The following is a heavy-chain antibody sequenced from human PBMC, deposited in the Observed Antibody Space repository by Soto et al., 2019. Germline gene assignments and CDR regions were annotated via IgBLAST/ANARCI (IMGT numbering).Heavy chain of an antibody. D-gene: IGHD1-26*01. J-gene: IGHJ5*02. CDR3: AREMGVIGAPGYTWFDP. V-gene: IGHV1-2*02. Sequence: ASVKVSCKASGYTFSDYYVHWVREAPGQGLEWMGWINPSSGGTIYTQRFQGRVTMTRDTSINTVYMELSRLTSDDTAVYYCAREMGVIGAPGYTWFDPWGQGALVTVSS. CDR1: GYTFSDYY. CDR2: INPSSGGT.